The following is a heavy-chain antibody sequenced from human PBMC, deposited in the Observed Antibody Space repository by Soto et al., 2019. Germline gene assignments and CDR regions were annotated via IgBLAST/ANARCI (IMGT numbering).Heavy chain of an antibody. CDR3: AAEKGPYYYDSSGSGSFDY. Sequence: SVKVSCKASGFTFTSSAVQWVRQARGQRLEWIGWIAVGSGNTNYAQKFQEGVTITRDMSTSTAYMELSSLRSEDTAVYYCAAEKGPYYYDSSGSGSFDYWGQGTLVTVSS. V-gene: IGHV1-58*01. CDR2: IAVGSGNT. J-gene: IGHJ4*02. D-gene: IGHD3-22*01. CDR1: GFTFTSSA.